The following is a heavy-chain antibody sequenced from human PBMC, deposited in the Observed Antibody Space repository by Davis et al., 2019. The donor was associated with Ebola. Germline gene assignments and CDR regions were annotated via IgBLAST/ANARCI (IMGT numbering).Heavy chain of an antibody. Sequence: GGSLRPSCAAPGFTFRAYGMAWVRQAPGKWLEWVSGFSGSGDSTYHADSVEGRFTISRDNSKNTLYLHMNSLRPEDTAVYYCARNLAGMDVWGKGTTVTVSS. CDR3: ARNLAGMDV. CDR2: FSGSGDST. D-gene: IGHD1-14*01. CDR1: GFTFRAYG. V-gene: IGHV3-23*01. J-gene: IGHJ6*04.